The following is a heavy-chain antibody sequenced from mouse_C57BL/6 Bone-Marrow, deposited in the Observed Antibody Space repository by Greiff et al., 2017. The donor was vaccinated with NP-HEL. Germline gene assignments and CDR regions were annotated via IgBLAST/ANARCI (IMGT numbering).Heavy chain of an antibody. CDR2: IFPGSGST. CDR1: GYTFTDYY. D-gene: IGHD1-1*01. V-gene: IGHV1-75*01. CDR3: ARGSPNYYGSSPYAMDY. J-gene: IGHJ4*01. Sequence: VQLQQSGPELVKPGASVKISCKASGYTFTDYYINWVKQRPGQGLEWIGWIFPGSGSTYYNEKFKGKATLTVDKSSSTAYMLLSSLTSEDSAVYFCARGSPNYYGSSPYAMDYWGQGTSVTVSS.